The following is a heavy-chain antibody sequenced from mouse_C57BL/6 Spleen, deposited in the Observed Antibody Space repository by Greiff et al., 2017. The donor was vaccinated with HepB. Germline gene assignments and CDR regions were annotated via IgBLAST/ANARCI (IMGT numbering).Heavy chain of an antibody. CDR1: GYTFTSYW. CDR3: ARTTTVVAEFDY. D-gene: IGHD1-1*01. Sequence: QVQLQQPGAELVMPGASVKLSCKASGYTFTSYWMHWVKQRPGQGLEWIGEIDPSDSYTNYNQKFKGKSTLTVDKSSSKAYMQLSSLTSEDSAVYYCARTTTVVAEFDYWGQGTTLTVSS. CDR2: IDPSDSYT. J-gene: IGHJ2*01. V-gene: IGHV1-69*01.